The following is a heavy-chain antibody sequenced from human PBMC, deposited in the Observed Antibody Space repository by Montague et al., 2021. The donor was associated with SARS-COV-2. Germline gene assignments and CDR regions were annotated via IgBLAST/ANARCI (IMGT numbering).Heavy chain of an antibody. CDR2: IYHWGST. CDR3: ARFVGFCSGANCYSYGMDV. D-gene: IGHD2-15*01. CDR1: GGAINSSNW. V-gene: IGHV4-4*02. J-gene: IGHJ6*02. Sequence: SETLSLTCVVSGGAINSSNWWSWVRQPPGKGLWWVGVIYHWGSTNYNPPLKSLVTIAKDKSTNQLSLKLSSVTAADTAVYYWARFVGFCSGANCYSYGMDVWGRGTTVTVSS.